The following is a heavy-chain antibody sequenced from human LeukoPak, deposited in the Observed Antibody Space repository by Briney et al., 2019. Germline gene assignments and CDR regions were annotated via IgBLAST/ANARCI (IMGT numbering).Heavy chain of an antibody. CDR3: ARDYAQYGMDV. CDR2: ISSSSSYV. V-gene: IGHV3-21*01. D-gene: IGHD4-17*01. CDR1: GFTFSSYS. Sequence: GGSLRLSCAASGFTFSSYSMNWVRQAPGKGLEWVSSISSSSSYVYYADSVKGRFTISRDNAKNSLYLQMNSLRAEDTAVYYCARDYAQYGMDVWGQGTTVTVSS. J-gene: IGHJ6*02.